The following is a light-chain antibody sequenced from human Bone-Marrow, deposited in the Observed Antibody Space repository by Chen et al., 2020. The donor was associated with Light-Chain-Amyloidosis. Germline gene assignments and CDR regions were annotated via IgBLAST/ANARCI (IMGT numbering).Light chain of an antibody. V-gene: IGKV3D-15*01. CDR1: QNVGSS. Sequence: EVVMMQSPATLSLSPGERATLSCRASQNVGSSLAWYQQKPGQAPRLLIHGASTRATDIPARFSGSGSGTEFIFSISDLQSGDFAVYYCHQYNNWPYTFGQGTKLEIK. CDR3: HQYNNWPYT. J-gene: IGKJ2*01. CDR2: GAS.